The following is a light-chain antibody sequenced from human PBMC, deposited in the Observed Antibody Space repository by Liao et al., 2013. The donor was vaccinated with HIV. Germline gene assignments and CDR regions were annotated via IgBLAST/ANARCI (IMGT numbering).Light chain of an antibody. Sequence: SFELTQPPSVSVSPGQTASITCSGNRFGSDRYVSWYQQRPGQSPVLVIYQDSKRPSGIHERFSGSNSGNTATLTISGTQAMDEADYYCQAWDNNFVVFGGGTKLTVL. J-gene: IGLJ2*01. CDR3: QAWDNNFVV. V-gene: IGLV3-1*01. CDR1: RFGSDRY. CDR2: QDS.